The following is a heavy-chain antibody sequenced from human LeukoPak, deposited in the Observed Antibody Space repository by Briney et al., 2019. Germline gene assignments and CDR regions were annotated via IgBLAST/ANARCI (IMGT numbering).Heavy chain of an antibody. D-gene: IGHD2-15*01. V-gene: IGHV3-30-3*01. CDR2: ISYDGSNK. J-gene: IGHJ4*02. Sequence: GGSLRLSCAASGFTFSSYAIHWVRQAPGKGLEWVAVISYDGSNKYYGDPVKGRFTISRDNSKNTLYLQMNSLRGEDTAVYYCARVDCSGGSCYLRPFDYWGQGTLVTVSS. CDR3: ARVDCSGGSCYLRPFDY. CDR1: GFTFSSYA.